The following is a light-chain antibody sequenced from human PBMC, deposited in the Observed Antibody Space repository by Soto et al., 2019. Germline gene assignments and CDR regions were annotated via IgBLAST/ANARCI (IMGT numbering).Light chain of an antibody. CDR3: QQYYSPPLT. Sequence: EIVVNQSTDTLEESMGERDTNNCKPSQSVLSSSNNKNYLTWYQQKPGQPPKLLISWASTRESVVPDRFSGSGSGTDFTLTICSLQAEDWSVYYCQQYYSPPLTFGGGTKVDIK. CDR1: QSVLSSSNNKNY. V-gene: IGKV4-1*01. J-gene: IGKJ4*01. CDR2: WAS.